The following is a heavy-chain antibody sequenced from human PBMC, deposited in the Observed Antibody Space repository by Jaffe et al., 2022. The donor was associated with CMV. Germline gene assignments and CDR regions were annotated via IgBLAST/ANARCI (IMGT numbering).Heavy chain of an antibody. Sequence: QLQLQESGPGLVKPSETLSLTCTVSGGSISSSSYYWGWIRQPPGKGLEWIGSIYYSGSTYYNPSLKSRVTISVDTSKNQFSLKLSSVTAADTAVYYCARHDSRGVVVVAATPWFDPWGQGTLVTVSS. D-gene: IGHD2-15*01. CDR2: IYYSGST. J-gene: IGHJ5*02. CDR3: ARHDSRGVVVVAATPWFDP. V-gene: IGHV4-39*01. CDR1: GGSISSSSYY.